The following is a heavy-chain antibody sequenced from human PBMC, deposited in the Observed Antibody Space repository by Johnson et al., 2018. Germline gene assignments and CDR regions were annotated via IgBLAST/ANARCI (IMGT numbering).Heavy chain of an antibody. Sequence: QVQLVESGAEVKKXGSSVKVSCKASGGTFSSYAISWVRQAPGQGLEWMGGIITIFGTANYAQKFQGRVTMTRDKSTSTVYMELRRRESEDTAEYYCARGHITMIVVVTSNFDYWGQGTLVTVSS. D-gene: IGHD3-22*01. J-gene: IGHJ4*02. CDR1: GGTFSSYA. V-gene: IGHV1-69*06. CDR2: IITIFGTA. CDR3: ARGHITMIVVVTSNFDY.